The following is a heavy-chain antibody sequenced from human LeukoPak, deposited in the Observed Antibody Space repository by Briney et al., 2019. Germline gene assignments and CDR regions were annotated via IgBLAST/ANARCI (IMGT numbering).Heavy chain of an antibody. CDR3: ARGLYSGYDWGEIDY. D-gene: IGHD5-12*01. CDR2: INPNCGGT. J-gene: IGHJ4*02. CDR1: GYTFTGYY. Sequence: GASVKVSCKASGYTFTGYYMHWVRQAPGQGLEWMGWINPNCGGTNYAQKFQGRVTMTRDTSISTAYMELSRLRSDDTAVYYCARGLYSGYDWGEIDYWGQGTLVTVSS. V-gene: IGHV1-2*02.